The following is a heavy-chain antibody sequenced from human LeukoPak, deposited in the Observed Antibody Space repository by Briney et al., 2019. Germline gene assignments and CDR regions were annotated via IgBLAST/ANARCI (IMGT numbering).Heavy chain of an antibody. Sequence: PGGSLRLSCAASGFTFSSYWMHLVRQAPGKGLVWVSRNGSSTPHADSVKGRFTISRDNAKNTLYLQMNSLRAEDTAVYYCARSNHGCHDYWGQGTLVTVSS. CDR2: NGSST. V-gene: IGHV3-74*01. CDR3: ARSNHGCHDY. CDR1: GFTFSSYW. J-gene: IGHJ4*02. D-gene: IGHD4-11*01.